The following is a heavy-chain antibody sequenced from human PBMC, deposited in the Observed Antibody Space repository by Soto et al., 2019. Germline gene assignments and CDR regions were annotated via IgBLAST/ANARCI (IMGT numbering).Heavy chain of an antibody. CDR1: GFTFNSYS. CDR2: MSRSSRYI. D-gene: IGHD1-26*01. V-gene: IGHV3-21*04. Sequence: EVQLVESGGSLVKPGGSLRLSCAASGFTFNSYSMNWVRQAPGKGLEWVSSMSRSSRYIYYADSVKGRFTISRDNSKNTLYLQMNSLRAEDTAVYYCAKDGTGGCVWGQGTTVTVSS. CDR3: AKDGTGGCV. J-gene: IGHJ6*02.